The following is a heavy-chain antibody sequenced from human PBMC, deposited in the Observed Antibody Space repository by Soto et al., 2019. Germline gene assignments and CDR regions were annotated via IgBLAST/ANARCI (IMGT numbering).Heavy chain of an antibody. CDR3: ARSLAAAGPNDY. CDR1: GYTFTSYD. J-gene: IGHJ4*02. CDR2: MNPYNGDT. Sequence: ASVKVSCKASGYTFTSYDINWVRQAPGQGLEWMGWMNPYNGDTGYAQKFQGRVTMTTDTSTSTAYMELRSLRSDDTAVYYCARSLAAAGPNDYWGQGTLVTVSS. D-gene: IGHD6-13*01. V-gene: IGHV1-8*01.